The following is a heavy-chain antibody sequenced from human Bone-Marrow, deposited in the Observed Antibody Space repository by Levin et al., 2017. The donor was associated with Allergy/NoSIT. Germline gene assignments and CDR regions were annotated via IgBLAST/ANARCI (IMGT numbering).Heavy chain of an antibody. J-gene: IGHJ5*02. Sequence: GGSLRLSCAASGFTFSTHEMNWVRQAPGKGLEWVSFISTGGNTRYYADSVKGRFTISADNANNSLFLQMGNLRAEDTAVYYCARSGDNAGSGTYHDSWGQGTLVTVSS. CDR3: ARSGDNAGSGTYHDS. CDR1: GFTFSTHE. D-gene: IGHD3-10*01. V-gene: IGHV3-48*03. CDR2: ISTGGNTR.